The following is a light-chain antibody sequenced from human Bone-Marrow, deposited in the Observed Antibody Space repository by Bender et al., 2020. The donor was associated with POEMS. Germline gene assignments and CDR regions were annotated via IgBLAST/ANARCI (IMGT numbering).Light chain of an antibody. CDR1: SSNIGSHN. V-gene: IGLV1-47*01. CDR3: AAWDDSLV. J-gene: IGLJ3*02. CDR2: SND. Sequence: QSALTQPPSASGTPGQRVTISCSGSSSNIGSHNVYWYQQLPGTAPKLLIYSNDQRPSGVPDRFSGSKSGTSASLAISGLRPEDEGDYYCAAWDDSLVFGGGTKLTVL.